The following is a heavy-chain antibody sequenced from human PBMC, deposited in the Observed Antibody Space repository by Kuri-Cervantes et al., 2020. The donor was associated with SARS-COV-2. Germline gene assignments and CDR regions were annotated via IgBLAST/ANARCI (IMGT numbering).Heavy chain of an antibody. CDR2: IFHSGYA. D-gene: IGHD3-3*01. CDR3: ARAALTMNFDY. Sequence: LRLSCAVSGGTISNCGYSWIWIRQPPGKGLEYIGYIFHSGYAYYNPSLKNRVAMSADSTKNQFSLNLRSVTAADTAVYYCARAALTMNFDYWGLGALVTVSS. J-gene: IGHJ4*02. CDR1: GGTISNCGYS. V-gene: IGHV4-30-2*01.